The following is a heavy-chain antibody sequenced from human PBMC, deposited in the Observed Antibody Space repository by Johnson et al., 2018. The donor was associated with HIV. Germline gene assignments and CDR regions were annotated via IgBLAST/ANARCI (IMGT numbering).Heavy chain of an antibody. V-gene: IGHV3-20*04. CDR3: VREPRPPNAFDI. CDR2: INWNGGST. Sequence: VQLVESGGGLVQPGGSLRLSCAASGFTFDDYGMTWVRQPPGKGLEWVSGINWNGGSTGYADSVKGRFTISRDNAKNSLYLQMNTLRAEDTAVYYCVREPRPPNAFDIWGQGTMVTVSS. CDR1: GFTFDDYG. J-gene: IGHJ3*02.